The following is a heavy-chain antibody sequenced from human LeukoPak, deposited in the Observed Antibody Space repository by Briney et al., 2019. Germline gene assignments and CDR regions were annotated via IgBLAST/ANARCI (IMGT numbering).Heavy chain of an antibody. CDR1: GGSISSYY. D-gene: IGHD2/OR15-2a*01. V-gene: IGHV4-59*01. Sequence: SETLSLTCTVSGGSISSYYWSWIRQPPGKGLEWIGYIYYSGSTNYNPSPKSRVTISVDTSKNQFSLKLSSVTAADTAVYYCARVSYYVYYYYMDVWGKGTTVTISS. CDR2: IYYSGST. CDR3: ARVSYYVYYYYMDV. J-gene: IGHJ6*03.